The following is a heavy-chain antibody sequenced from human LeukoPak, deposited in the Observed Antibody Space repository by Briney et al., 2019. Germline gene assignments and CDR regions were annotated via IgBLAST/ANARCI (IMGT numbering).Heavy chain of an antibody. V-gene: IGHV4-59*11. Sequence: PSETLSLTCTVSGVSISSLCWSWIRQPPGGGLESIGSISNTGATNYNPSLKSRVTISVDTSNNEVSLKVTSVNAADTAVYYCARGSDSYGYPYYYYYYMDVWGKGTTVTVSS. CDR1: GVSISSLC. D-gene: IGHD5-18*01. J-gene: IGHJ6*03. CDR2: ISNTGAT. CDR3: ARGSDSYGYPYYYYYYMDV.